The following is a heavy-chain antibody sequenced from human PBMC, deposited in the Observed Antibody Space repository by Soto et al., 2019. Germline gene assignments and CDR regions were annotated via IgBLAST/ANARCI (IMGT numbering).Heavy chain of an antibody. CDR3: GRVHYHGAAVDY. D-gene: IGHD4-17*01. J-gene: IGHJ4*02. CDR1: GFIVNNNF. CDR2: ITTAAEI. Sequence: GGSLRLSCAASGFIVNNNFMTWVRQTPEKGLEWLSVITTAAEIFYSDSVRGRFTISRDISKNTVSLQMDNLRAEDTAVYYCGRVHYHGAAVDYWGQGTLVTVSS. V-gene: IGHV3-53*01.